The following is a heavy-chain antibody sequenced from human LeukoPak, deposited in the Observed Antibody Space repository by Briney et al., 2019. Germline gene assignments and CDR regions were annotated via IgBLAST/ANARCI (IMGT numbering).Heavy chain of an antibody. CDR1: GFTFSSYG. V-gene: IGHV3-30*03. CDR2: ISYDGSNK. J-gene: IGHJ4*02. Sequence: PGGSLRLSCAASGFTFSSYGMHWVRQAPGKGLEWVAVISYDGSNKYYADSVKGRFTISRDNSKNTLFLQMNSLRAEDTAVYYCAREGPGRPIDYWGQGTLVTVSS. D-gene: IGHD1-26*01. CDR3: AREGPGRPIDY.